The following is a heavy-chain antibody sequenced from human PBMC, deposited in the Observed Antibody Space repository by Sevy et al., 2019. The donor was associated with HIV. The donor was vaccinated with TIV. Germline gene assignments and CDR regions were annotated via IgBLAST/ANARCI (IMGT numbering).Heavy chain of an antibody. CDR1: GFTFDGYA. J-gene: IGHJ3*02. CDR2: ISWNSGRI. V-gene: IGHV3-9*01. Sequence: GGSLRLSCAASGFTFDGYAMHWVRQAPGKGLEWVSGISWNSGRIGYADFVKGRFTISRENAKNSLYMQMNSLRAEDTALYYCASIRGMHDAFDIWGQGTLVTVSS. CDR3: ASIRGMHDAFDI. D-gene: IGHD1-20*01.